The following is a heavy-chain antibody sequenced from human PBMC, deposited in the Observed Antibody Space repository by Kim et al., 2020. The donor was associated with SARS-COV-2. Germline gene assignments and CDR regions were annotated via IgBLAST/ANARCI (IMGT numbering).Heavy chain of an antibody. D-gene: IGHD2-2*01. CDR3: ATPGDYQLLLSKEKNYYYDLDV. V-gene: IGHV1-46*01. J-gene: IGHJ6*02. Sequence: ASVKVSCKASGYTFTSYSMHWVRQAPGQGLEWMGTINPSGGSTTYSQNFQGRVTMTRDTSTTTVYMELSSLRSEDTAVYYCATPGDYQLLLSKEKNYYYDLDVWGQGTTVTVSS. CDR2: INPSGGST. CDR1: GYTFTSYS.